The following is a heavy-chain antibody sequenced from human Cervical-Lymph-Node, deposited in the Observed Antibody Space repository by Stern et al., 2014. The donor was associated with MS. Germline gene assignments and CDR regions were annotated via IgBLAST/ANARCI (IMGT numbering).Heavy chain of an antibody. CDR2: IIPVLGRP. V-gene: IGHV1-69*09. Sequence: QVQLVESGAEVKKPGSSVKVSCKASGDNFNSYSINWVRQAPGQRLEWMGRIIPVLGRPKYGQKFQGRVTISADKSTSTVNMEVSSLRSEDTAVYYCARDDPDRTANYYAMDVWGQGTTVIVSS. CDR1: GDNFNSYS. D-gene: IGHD1-14*01. CDR3: ARDDPDRTANYYAMDV. J-gene: IGHJ6*02.